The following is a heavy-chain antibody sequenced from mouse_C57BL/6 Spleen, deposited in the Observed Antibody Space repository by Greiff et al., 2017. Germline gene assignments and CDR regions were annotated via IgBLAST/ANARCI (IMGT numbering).Heavy chain of an antibody. D-gene: IGHD1-1*01. CDR3: TRSDYGNLDY. Sequence: EVKVVESGGGLVKPGGSLKLSCAASGFTFSDYGMHWVRQAPEKGLEWVAYISSGSSTIYYADTVKGRFTIARDNARTTRFLQMTRLRSEDTAMYYCTRSDYGNLDYWGQGTTLTVSS. CDR2: ISSGSSTI. J-gene: IGHJ2*01. CDR1: GFTFSDYG. V-gene: IGHV5-17*01.